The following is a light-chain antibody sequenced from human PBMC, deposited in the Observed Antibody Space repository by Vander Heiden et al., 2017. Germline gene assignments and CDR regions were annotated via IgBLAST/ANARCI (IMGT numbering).Light chain of an antibody. V-gene: IGKV1-8*01. J-gene: IGKJ4*01. Sequence: AIRITQSPSSLSASTGDRVTITCRASQGISSYLAWYQQKPGKAPKLLIYAAYTLQSGVPSRFSGSGSGTDFTLTISCLQSEDFATYYCQQYYSYPRVFGGGTKVEIK. CDR3: QQYYSYPRV. CDR1: QGISSY. CDR2: AAY.